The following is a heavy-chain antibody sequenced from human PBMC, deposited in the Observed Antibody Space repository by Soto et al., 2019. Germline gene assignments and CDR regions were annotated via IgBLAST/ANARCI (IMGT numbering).Heavy chain of an antibody. J-gene: IGHJ6*04. CDR2: ISTSGANT. CDR3: AKVLWRAETRDTFDV. D-gene: IGHD3-16*02. Sequence: EVQLLESGGGLVQPGGSLRLSCAASGFTFSSFPMSWVRQPPGKGLEWVSTISTSGANTHYADSVKGRLTISSDNSKNPLYLQLNSLGAADTALYYCAKVLWRAETRDTFDVWGTGTTVIVSS. CDR1: GFTFSSFP. V-gene: IGHV3-23*01.